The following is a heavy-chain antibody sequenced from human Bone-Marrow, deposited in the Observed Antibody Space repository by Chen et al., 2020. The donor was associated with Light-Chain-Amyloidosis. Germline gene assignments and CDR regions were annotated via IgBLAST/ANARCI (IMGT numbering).Heavy chain of an antibody. Sequence: EVQLEQSGPEVKKPGESLKISCKGSGYTFSNYWIGWVRQMPGKGLEWMGVIYPDASDARYSPSFEGQVTISADKSITTAYLQWRSLKASDTAMYYCARRRDGYNFDYWGQGTLVTVSS. D-gene: IGHD5-12*01. CDR3: ARRRDGYNFDY. V-gene: IGHV5-51*01. CDR2: IYPDASDA. J-gene: IGHJ4*02. CDR1: GYTFSNYW.